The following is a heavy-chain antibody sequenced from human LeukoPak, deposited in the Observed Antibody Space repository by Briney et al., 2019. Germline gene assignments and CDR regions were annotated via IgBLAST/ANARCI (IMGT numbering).Heavy chain of an antibody. CDR3: ARGGFGELLRWFDP. Sequence: PSETLSLTCTVSGGSISSYYWSWIRQPPGKGLEWIGYIYYSGSTNYNPSLKSRVTISVDTSKNQFSLKLSSVTAADTAVYYCARGGFGELLRWFDPWGQGTLVTVSS. D-gene: IGHD3-10*01. J-gene: IGHJ5*02. CDR2: IYYSGST. CDR1: GGSISSYY. V-gene: IGHV4-59*13.